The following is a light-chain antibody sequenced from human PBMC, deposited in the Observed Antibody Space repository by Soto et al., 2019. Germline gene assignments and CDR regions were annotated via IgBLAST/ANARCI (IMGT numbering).Light chain of an antibody. CDR1: SGHSSYA. Sequence: QLVLTQSPSASASLGASVKLTCTLSSGHSSYAIAWHQQQPEKGPRYLRKLNSDGSHSKGDGIPDRFSGSSSGAERYLTISILQSEDEADYYCQTWGTGIQVFGGGTKLTVL. V-gene: IGLV4-69*01. CDR3: QTWGTGIQV. J-gene: IGLJ3*02. CDR2: LNSDGSH.